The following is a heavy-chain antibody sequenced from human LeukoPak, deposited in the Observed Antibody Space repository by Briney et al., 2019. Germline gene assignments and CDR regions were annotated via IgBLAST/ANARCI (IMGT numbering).Heavy chain of an antibody. CDR3: ARDRITVSSDPFDY. CDR1: GGSFSGYY. Sequence: ASETLSLTCAVYGGSFSGYYWSWIRQPPGKGLEWIGEINHSGSTNYNPSLKSRVTISVDTSKNQFSLKLSSVTAADTAVYYCARDRITVSSDPFDYWGQGTLVTVSS. J-gene: IGHJ4*02. D-gene: IGHD1-20*01. V-gene: IGHV4-34*01. CDR2: INHSGST.